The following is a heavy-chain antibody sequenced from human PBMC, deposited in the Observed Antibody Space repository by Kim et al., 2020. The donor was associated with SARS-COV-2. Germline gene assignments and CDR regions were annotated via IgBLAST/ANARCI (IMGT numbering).Heavy chain of an antibody. D-gene: IGHD3-22*01. CDR1: GFTFSSYG. J-gene: IGHJ4*02. V-gene: IGHV3-33*01. Sequence: GGSLRLSCAASGFTFSSYGMHWVRQAPGKGLEWVAVIWYDGSNKFYADSVKGRFIISRDNSKNTLYLQMNSLRAEDTAVYYCAREQYYYDSSAFDYWGQGTLVTVSS. CDR2: IWYDGSNK. CDR3: AREQYYYDSSAFDY.